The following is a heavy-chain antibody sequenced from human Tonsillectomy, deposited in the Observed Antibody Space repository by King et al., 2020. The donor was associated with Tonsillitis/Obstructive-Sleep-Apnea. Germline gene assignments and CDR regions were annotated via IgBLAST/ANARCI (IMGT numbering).Heavy chain of an antibody. J-gene: IGHJ5*02. V-gene: IGHV3-49*05. CDR2: IRSKAYGGAK. Sequence: VQLVESGGGLVKPGRSLRLSCTASGFTFGDYAMCWFRQAPGEGLEGVGVIRSKAYGGAKEYASSVKGRFTISRDDSKSIAYLQMNSLKTEDTAVYYCTRGRQDFWSGYPYNWFDPWGQGTLVTVSS. D-gene: IGHD3-3*01. CDR1: GFTFGDYA. CDR3: TRGRQDFWSGYPYNWFDP.